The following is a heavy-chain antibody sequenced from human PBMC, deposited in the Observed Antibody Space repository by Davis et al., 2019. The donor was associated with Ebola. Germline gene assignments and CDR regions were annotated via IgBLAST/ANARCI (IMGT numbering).Heavy chain of an antibody. V-gene: IGHV4-30-2*01. CDR2: IYHSGST. CDR1: GGSISSGGYS. Sequence: MPSETLSLTCAVSGGSISSGGYSWSWIRQPPGKGLEWIGYIYHSGSTYYNPSLKSRVTISVDRSKNQFSLKLSSVTAADTAVYYCARVYGGYGGWFDPWGQGTLVTVSS. J-gene: IGHJ5*02. CDR3: ARVYGGYGGWFDP. D-gene: IGHD4-17*01.